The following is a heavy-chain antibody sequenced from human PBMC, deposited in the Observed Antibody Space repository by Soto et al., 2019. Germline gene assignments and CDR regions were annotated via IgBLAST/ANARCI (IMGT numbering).Heavy chain of an antibody. D-gene: IGHD3-22*01. CDR3: AKGDTMIVVVTSYGMDV. J-gene: IGHJ6*02. CDR1: GFTFTGYG. V-gene: IGHV3-30*18. Sequence: PGGSLRLSCAASGFTFTGYGMHWVRQAPGKGLEWVAVISYDGSNKYYADSVKGRFTISRDNSNNTLYLQMNSLRAEDTAVYYCAKGDTMIVVVTSYGMDVWGQGTTVTVS. CDR2: ISYDGSNK.